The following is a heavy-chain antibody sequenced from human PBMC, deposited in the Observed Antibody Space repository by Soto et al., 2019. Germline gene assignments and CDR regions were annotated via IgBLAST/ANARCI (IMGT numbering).Heavy chain of an antibody. D-gene: IGHD2-2*01. Sequence: SGGSLRLSCAASGFTFSSYGMHWVRQAPGKGLEWVAVISYDGSNKYYADSVKGRFTISRDNSKNTLYLQMNSLRAEDTAVYYCAKDSIVVVPAYFPELDYWGQGTLVTVSS. CDR2: ISYDGSNK. J-gene: IGHJ4*02. V-gene: IGHV3-30*18. CDR1: GFTFSSYG. CDR3: AKDSIVVVPAYFPELDY.